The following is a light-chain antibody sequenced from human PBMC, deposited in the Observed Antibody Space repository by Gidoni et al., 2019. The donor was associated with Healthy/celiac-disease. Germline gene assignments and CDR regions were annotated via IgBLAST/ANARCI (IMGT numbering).Light chain of an antibody. Sequence: QSVLTQPPSTSGPPGQRVTISCSGSSSNIGGIIVNWYKQLPGTAPRLLMYSNDQRPSGVTDRFAGSKSGTSASLAISGLQSEDEADYYCAAWDASLTGWVFGGGTKLTVL. CDR3: AAWDASLTGWV. CDR1: SSNIGGII. V-gene: IGLV1-44*01. CDR2: SND. J-gene: IGLJ3*02.